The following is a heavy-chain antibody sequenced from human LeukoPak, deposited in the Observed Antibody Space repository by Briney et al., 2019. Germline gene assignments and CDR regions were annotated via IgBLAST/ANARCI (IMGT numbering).Heavy chain of an antibody. V-gene: IGHV4-39*07. D-gene: IGHD3-10*01. CDR3: ARSDGYGLVGI. CDR1: GVSISSGSNY. Sequence: TSETLSLTCRVSGVSISSGSNYWGWIRQPPGKTLEWIGSIYSSGSTYYNSSLKSRVIILIDTAKNHFSLNLGSVTAADTAVYYCARSDGYGLVGIWGQGTMVTVSS. CDR2: IYSSGST. J-gene: IGHJ3*02.